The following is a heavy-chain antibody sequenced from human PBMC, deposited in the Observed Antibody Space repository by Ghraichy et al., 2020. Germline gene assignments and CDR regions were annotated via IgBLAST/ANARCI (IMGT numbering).Heavy chain of an antibody. CDR2: IKQDGSEK. CDR3: ARVLSYYVGQFDY. CDR1: GFTFSSYW. J-gene: IGHJ4*02. Sequence: GGSLRLSCAASGFTFSSYWMSWVRQAPGKGLEWVANIKQDGSEKYYVDSVKGRFTISRDNAKNSLYLQMNSLRAEDTAVYYCARVLSYYVGQFDYWGQGTLVTVSS. D-gene: IGHD1-26*01. V-gene: IGHV3-7*01.